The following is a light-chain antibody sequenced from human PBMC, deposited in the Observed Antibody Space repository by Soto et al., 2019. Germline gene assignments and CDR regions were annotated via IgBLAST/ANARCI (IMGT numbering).Light chain of an antibody. Sequence: DIQMTQSPSSLSASVGDRVTITCQASQDISYFLNWYQQKTARAPKLVIYDASTLRTGVPSRFSGSGSGTQFTFTINSLQPEDLGTYYCQQYLDFPVFGQGTKVDIK. V-gene: IGKV1-33*01. J-gene: IGKJ1*01. CDR3: QQYLDFPV. CDR1: QDISYF. CDR2: DAS.